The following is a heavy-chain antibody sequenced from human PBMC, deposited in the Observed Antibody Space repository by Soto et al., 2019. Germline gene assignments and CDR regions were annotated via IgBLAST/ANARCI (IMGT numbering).Heavy chain of an antibody. D-gene: IGHD3-10*01. Sequence: QVQLVQPGGGVVQPGRSLRLSCAASGFTFSNYGMHWVRQAPGKGLEWVAVISFEGSNKFYVDSVKGRFTVSRDNSKNTLYLQMNGLRAEDTAVYFCANADALFNHYDSWSSFPLGYWGQGTLVTVSS. CDR3: ANADALFNHYDSWSSFPLGY. CDR1: GFTFSNYG. J-gene: IGHJ4*02. V-gene: IGHV3-30*18. CDR2: ISFEGSNK.